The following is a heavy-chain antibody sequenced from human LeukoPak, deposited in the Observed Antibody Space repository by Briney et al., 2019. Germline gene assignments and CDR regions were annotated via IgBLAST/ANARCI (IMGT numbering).Heavy chain of an antibody. CDR3: ARTRYYYNSRSYGAPYYFDY. D-gene: IGHD3-10*01. V-gene: IGHV4-28*01. J-gene: IGHJ4*02. CDR2: IYYSGST. Sequence: SDTLSLTCAVSGYSISSSNWWGWIRQPPGKGLEWIGYIYYSGSTYYNPSLKSRVTISVDTSKNQFSLKLSSVTAADTAVYYCARTRYYYNSRSYGAPYYFDYWGQGTLVTVSS. CDR1: GYSISSSNW.